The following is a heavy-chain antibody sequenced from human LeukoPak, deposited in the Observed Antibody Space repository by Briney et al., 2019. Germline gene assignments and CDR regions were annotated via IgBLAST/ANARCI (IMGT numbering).Heavy chain of an antibody. J-gene: IGHJ4*02. D-gene: IGHD2-21*01. CDR2: INPNSGGT. CDR3: ARKGCIGDCYLFDY. V-gene: IGHV1-2*02. Sequence: ASVKVSCKASGYTFTGYYMHWVRQAPGQGLEWMGWINPNSGGTNYAQKFQGRVTMTRDTSISTAYMELSRLRSDDTAVYYCARKGCIGDCYLFDYWGQGTLVTVSP. CDR1: GYTFTGYY.